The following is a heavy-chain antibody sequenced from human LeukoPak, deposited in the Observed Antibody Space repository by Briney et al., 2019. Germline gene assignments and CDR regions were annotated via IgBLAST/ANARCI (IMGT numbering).Heavy chain of an antibody. Sequence: GGSLRLSCVASGFTFSTCWIHWVRQAPGKGLLWVSRLSGDGSSTRFADSLKGRFTTSRDNAKNTLYLQMNSLRAEDTAVYFCARASTTAPNLLDNWGQGTLVTVSS. D-gene: IGHD4-17*01. J-gene: IGHJ4*02. CDR1: GFTFSTCW. CDR2: LSGDGSST. CDR3: ARASTTAPNLLDN. V-gene: IGHV3-74*01.